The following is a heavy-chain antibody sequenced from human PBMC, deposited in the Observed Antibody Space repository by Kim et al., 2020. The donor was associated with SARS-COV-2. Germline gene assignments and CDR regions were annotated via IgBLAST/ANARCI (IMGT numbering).Heavy chain of an antibody. V-gene: IGHV3-11*03. D-gene: IGHD6-13*01. J-gene: IGHJ4*02. Sequence: SVKGRFTISRDNAKNSLYLQMNSLRAEDTAVYYCARKGSSSSGRPNFDSWGQGTLVTVSS. CDR3: ARKGSSSSGRPNFDS.